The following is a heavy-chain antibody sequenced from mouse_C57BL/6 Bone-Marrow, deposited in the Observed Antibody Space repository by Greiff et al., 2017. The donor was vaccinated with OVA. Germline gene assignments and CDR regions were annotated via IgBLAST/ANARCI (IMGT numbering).Heavy chain of an antibody. Sequence: EVKLMESGGGLVKPGGSLKLSCAASGFTFSDYGMHWVRQAPGKGLEWVAYISSGSSTIYYADTVKGRFTISRDNAKNTLFLQMTSLRSEDTAMYYCARGRSLYAMDYWGQGTSVTVSS. J-gene: IGHJ4*01. V-gene: IGHV5-17*01. D-gene: IGHD6-1*01. CDR2: ISSGSSTI. CDR3: ARGRSLYAMDY. CDR1: GFTFSDYG.